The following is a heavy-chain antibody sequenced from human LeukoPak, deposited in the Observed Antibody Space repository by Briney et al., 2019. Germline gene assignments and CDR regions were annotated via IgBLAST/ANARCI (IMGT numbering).Heavy chain of an antibody. Sequence: GESLKISCRGFGYSFTSSWIAWVRQMRGKGLEWMGIIYPGDSDTRYSPSLQGQVTISADKSISTAYLQWSSLKASDTAVYYCARQSSSSWYVDYWGQGTLVTVSS. J-gene: IGHJ4*02. CDR3: ARQSSSSWYVDY. CDR1: GYSFTSSW. V-gene: IGHV5-51*01. CDR2: IYPGDSDT. D-gene: IGHD2-2*01.